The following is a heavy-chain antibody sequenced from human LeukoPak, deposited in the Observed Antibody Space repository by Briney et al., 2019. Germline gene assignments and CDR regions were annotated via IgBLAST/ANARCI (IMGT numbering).Heavy chain of an antibody. Sequence: SVKVSCKASGGTFSSYAISWVRQAPGQGLEWMGGIIPIFGTANYAQKFQGRVTITADESTSTAYMELSSLRSEDTAVYYCARDRASYSSSKVAAFDIWGQGTMVTVSS. J-gene: IGHJ3*02. CDR2: IIPIFGTA. D-gene: IGHD6-6*01. CDR3: ARDRASYSSSKVAAFDI. V-gene: IGHV1-69*13. CDR1: GGTFSSYA.